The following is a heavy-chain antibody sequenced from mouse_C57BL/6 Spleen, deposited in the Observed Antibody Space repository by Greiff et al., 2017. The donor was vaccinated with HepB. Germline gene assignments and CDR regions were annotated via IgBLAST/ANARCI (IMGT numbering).Heavy chain of an antibody. Sequence: VQLQQSGAELVKPGASVKLSCKASGYTFTEYTIHWVKQRSGQGLEWIGWFYPGSGSIKYNEKFKDKATLTADKSSSTVYMELSRLTSEDSAVYFCARHDKTVGSITTVRGYFDVWGKGTTVTVSS. CDR1: GYTFTEYT. D-gene: IGHD1-1*01. CDR3: ARHDKTVGSITTVRGYFDV. V-gene: IGHV1-62-2*01. J-gene: IGHJ1*03. CDR2: FYPGSGSI.